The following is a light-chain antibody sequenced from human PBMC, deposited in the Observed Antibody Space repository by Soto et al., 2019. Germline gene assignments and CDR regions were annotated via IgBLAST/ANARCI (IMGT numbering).Light chain of an antibody. J-gene: IGLJ1*01. Sequence: QSALAQPASVSGSPGQLITISCTGTSSDVGGYNYVSWYQQHPGKAPKLMIYEVSNRPSGVSNRFSGSKSGNTASLTISGLQAEDEADYYCSSYTSSSTYVFGTGTKAPS. CDR3: SSYTSSSTYV. CDR2: EVS. CDR1: SSDVGGYNY. V-gene: IGLV2-14*01.